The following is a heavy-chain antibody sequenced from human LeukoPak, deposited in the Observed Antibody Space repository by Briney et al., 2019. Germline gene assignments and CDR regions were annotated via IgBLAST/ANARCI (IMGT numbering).Heavy chain of an antibody. CDR3: VRDLSFGSLDF. CDR2: MWYDGSRE. Sequence: AGGSLRLSCAASGFILSTHGMHWVRQAPGKGLEWVAGMWYDGSREDYADSVKGRFTISRDMSKNTLNLQMNSLRVEDTAMFYCVRDLSFGSLDFRGQGTLVTVSS. J-gene: IGHJ4*02. D-gene: IGHD1-26*01. V-gene: IGHV3-33*01. CDR1: GFILSTHG.